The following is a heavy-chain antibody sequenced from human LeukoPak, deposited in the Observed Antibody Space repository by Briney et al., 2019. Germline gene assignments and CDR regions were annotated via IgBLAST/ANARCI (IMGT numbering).Heavy chain of an antibody. Sequence: SETLSLTCTVSGGSISSYYWSWMRQPPGKGLEWIGYIYYSGSTNYNPSLKSRVTISVDTSKNQFSLKLGSVTAADTAVYYCARGDYDSSGYYPVWGQGTLVTVSS. D-gene: IGHD3-22*01. CDR3: ARGDYDSSGYYPV. CDR1: GGSISSYY. J-gene: IGHJ4*02. V-gene: IGHV4-59*01. CDR2: IYYSGST.